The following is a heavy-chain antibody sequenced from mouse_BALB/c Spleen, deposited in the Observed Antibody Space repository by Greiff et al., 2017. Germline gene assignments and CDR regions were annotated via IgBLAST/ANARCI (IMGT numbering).Heavy chain of an antibody. CDR2: IWAGGST. Sequence: VQLVESGPGLVAPSQSLSITCTVSGFSLTSYGVHWVRQPPGKGLEWLGVIWAGGSTNYNSALMSRLSISKDNSKSQVFLKMNSLQTDDTAMYYCARDSGYRYDYWYFDVWGAGTTVTVSS. CDR3: ARDSGYRYDYWYFDV. V-gene: IGHV2-9*02. J-gene: IGHJ1*01. CDR1: GFSLTSYG. D-gene: IGHD2-14*01.